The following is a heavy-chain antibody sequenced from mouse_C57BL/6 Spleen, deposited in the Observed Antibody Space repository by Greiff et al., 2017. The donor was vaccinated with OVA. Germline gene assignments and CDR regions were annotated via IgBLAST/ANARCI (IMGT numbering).Heavy chain of an antibody. V-gene: IGHV1-80*01. Sequence: VKLMESGAELVKPGASVKISCKASGYAFSSYWMNWVKQRPGKGLEWIGQIYPGDGDTNYNGKFKGKATLTADKSSSTAYMQLSSLTSEDSAVYFCARGTTVVATRDWGQGTTLTVSS. J-gene: IGHJ2*01. D-gene: IGHD1-1*01. CDR3: ARGTTVVATRD. CDR2: IYPGDGDT. CDR1: GYAFSSYW.